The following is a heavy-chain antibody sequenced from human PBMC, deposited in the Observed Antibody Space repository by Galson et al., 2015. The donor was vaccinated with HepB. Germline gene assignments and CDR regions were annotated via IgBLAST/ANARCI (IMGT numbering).Heavy chain of an antibody. D-gene: IGHD3-3*01. CDR2: IIPIFGTA. Sequence: SVKVSCKASGGTFSSYAISWVRQAPGQGLEWMGGIIPIFGTANYAQKFQGRVTITADESTSTAYMELSSLRSEDTAVYYCARASYDFWSGYTYYYYYMDVWGKGTTVTVSS. J-gene: IGHJ6*03. CDR1: GGTFSSYA. V-gene: IGHV1-69*13. CDR3: ARASYDFWSGYTYYYYYMDV.